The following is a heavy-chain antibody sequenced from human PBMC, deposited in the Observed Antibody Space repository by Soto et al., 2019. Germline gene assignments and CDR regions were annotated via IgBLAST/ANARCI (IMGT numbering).Heavy chain of an antibody. Sequence: QVQLVESEGGSVKPGGSLRLSCAASGFTFSDYYMSWIRQAAGKGLEWVSYISSSGSTIYYADSVKGRFTISRDNAKNSLYLQMNRLRAEDTAVYYCARVGSILTGYKIRYNWFDPWGQGTLVTVSS. D-gene: IGHD3-9*01. J-gene: IGHJ5*02. CDR1: GFTFSDYY. CDR2: ISSSGSTI. CDR3: ARVGSILTGYKIRYNWFDP. V-gene: IGHV3-11*01.